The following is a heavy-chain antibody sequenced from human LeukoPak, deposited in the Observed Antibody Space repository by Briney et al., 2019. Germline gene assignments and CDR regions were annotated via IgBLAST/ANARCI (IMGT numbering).Heavy chain of an antibody. CDR3: ARGLGIRVAGPLLDY. Sequence: GGSLRLSCAASGFTFSTFSMNWVRQTPGKGLEWVSSITSSSSYIFYADSVKGRFTISRDNSNNALYLQMNSLRAEDTAVYYCARGLGIRVAGPLLDYWGQGTLVTVSS. J-gene: IGHJ4*02. D-gene: IGHD6-19*01. V-gene: IGHV3-21*01. CDR1: GFTFSTFS. CDR2: ITSSSSYI.